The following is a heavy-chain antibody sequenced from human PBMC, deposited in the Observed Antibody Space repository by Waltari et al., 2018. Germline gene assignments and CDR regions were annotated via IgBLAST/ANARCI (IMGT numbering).Heavy chain of an antibody. J-gene: IGHJ4*02. CDR2: INPDGSGT. Sequence: EVQLVESGGGLVQPGGSLRLSCAAAGLPFNGYWMHWVRQAPGKGLVWVSRINPDGSGTDYGDSVKGRFTISRDNAKNTLYLQLNSLRAEDTAVYYCARGWQSIDYWGQGTLVTVSS. CDR3: ARGWQSIDY. CDR1: GLPFNGYW. V-gene: IGHV3-74*01.